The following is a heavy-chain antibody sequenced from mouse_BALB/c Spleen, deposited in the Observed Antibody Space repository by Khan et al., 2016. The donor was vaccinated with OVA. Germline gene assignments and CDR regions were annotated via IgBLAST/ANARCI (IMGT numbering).Heavy chain of an antibody. CDR2: IWGGGST. V-gene: IGHV2-2*02. D-gene: IGHD2-14*01. CDR1: GFSLTSYG. CDR3: ARIFRGTTEYAIDY. J-gene: IGHJ4*01. Sequence: QVQLKQSGPGLVQPSQSLSITCTVSGFSLTSYGVHWVRQSPGKGLEWLGVIWGGGSTDYNAAFISRLSISKDNSKSQVFFKMNSLQANDTAIYYSARIFRGTTEYAIDYWGQGTLVTVS.